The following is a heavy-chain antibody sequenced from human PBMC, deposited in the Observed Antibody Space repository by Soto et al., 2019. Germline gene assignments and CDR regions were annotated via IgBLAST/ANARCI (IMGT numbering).Heavy chain of an antibody. CDR1: GFTFSSYW. CDR2: IAHDGSEK. V-gene: IGHV3-7*01. D-gene: IGHD7-27*01. CDR3: ARESNAHFDY. Sequence: GGSLRLSCAVSGFTFSSYWMSWVRQAPGRGLEWVATIAHDGSEKFYVDSVKGRFTISRDNTKNSLYLQMNSLRAEDTAVYYCARESNAHFDYWGQGIVVTVSS. J-gene: IGHJ4*02.